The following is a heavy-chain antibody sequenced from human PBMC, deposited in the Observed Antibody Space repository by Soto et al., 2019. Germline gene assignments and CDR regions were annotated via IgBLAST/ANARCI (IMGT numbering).Heavy chain of an antibody. CDR3: ARVSNYLNWFPEAFDI. D-gene: IGHD3-10*01. V-gene: IGHV5-51*01. CDR2: FNPADSQT. CDR1: GYSFSIYS. J-gene: IGHJ3*02. Sequence: GESLKISCKGSGYSFSIYSIAWVRRMPGKGLEWMGIFNPADSQTRYSPSFEGQVTFSTDRSITTAYLHWGSLKASDTGMYYCARVSNYLNWFPEAFDIWGQGTVVTVSS.